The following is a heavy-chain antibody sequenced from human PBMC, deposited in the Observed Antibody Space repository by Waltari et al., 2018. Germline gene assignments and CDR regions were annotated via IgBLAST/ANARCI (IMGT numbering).Heavy chain of an antibody. Sequence: VLLLESGGGLVQPGGSLRLSCAVSGFTFRNYAMNWVRPAPGQGLGWVSAIREWGQSTHHAESVEGRLPIPRDDAKNTLYLQMNSLRAEEAAVYYCAKQYLVLGGDYWGQGTLVTGSS. CDR3: AKQYLVLGGDY. J-gene: IGHJ4*02. CDR2: IREWGQST. D-gene: IGHD6-13*01. CDR1: GFTFRNYA. V-gene: IGHV3-23*01.